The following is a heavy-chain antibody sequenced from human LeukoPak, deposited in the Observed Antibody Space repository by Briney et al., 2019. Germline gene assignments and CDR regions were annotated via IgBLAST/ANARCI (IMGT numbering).Heavy chain of an antibody. CDR1: GFTFSSYG. Sequence: PGGSLRLSCAASGFTFSSYGMSWVRQAPGKGLEWVSAISGSGGSTYYADSVKGRFSISRDNSKNTLYLQMNSLRAEDTAVYYCAKDDYGDYVYYYYYMDVWGKGTTVTISS. D-gene: IGHD4-17*01. V-gene: IGHV3-23*01. CDR3: AKDDYGDYVYYYYYMDV. J-gene: IGHJ6*03. CDR2: ISGSGGST.